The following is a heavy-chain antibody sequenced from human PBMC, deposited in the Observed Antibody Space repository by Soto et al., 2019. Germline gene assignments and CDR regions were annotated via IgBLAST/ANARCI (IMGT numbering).Heavy chain of an antibody. D-gene: IGHD1-26*01. J-gene: IGHJ4*02. CDR1: KFTSDDYA. Sequence: PGGSLRLSCAASKFTSDDYAVHWVRQSSRKGLEWVSFINADGSDRYYADSVKGRFTISRDNTKGSFYLQMDRLRLEDTAIYYCAKAKFYFDSSPFDSWGQGTLVTVSS. CDR2: INADGSDR. V-gene: IGHV3-43D*04. CDR3: AKAKFYFDSSPFDS.